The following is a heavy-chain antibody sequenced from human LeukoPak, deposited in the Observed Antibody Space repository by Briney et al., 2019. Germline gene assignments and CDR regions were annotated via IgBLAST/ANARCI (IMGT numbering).Heavy chain of an antibody. CDR2: IYYSGST. CDR1: GGSISSYY. J-gene: IGHJ6*03. CDR3: ARATWNYYYYMDV. Sequence: SETLSLTCTVSGGSISSYYWSWIRQPPGKGLEWIGYIYYSGSTNYNPSLKSRVTISVDTSKNQFSLKLSSVTAADTAVYYCARATWNYYYYMDVWGKGTTVTISS. D-gene: IGHD2/OR15-2a*01. V-gene: IGHV4-59*01.